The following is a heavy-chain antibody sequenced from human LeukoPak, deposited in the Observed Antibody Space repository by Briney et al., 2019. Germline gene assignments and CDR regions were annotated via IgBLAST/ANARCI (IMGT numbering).Heavy chain of an antibody. J-gene: IGHJ4*02. CDR3: ARDSPYSSGLEGDY. CDR1: GYTFTGYY. V-gene: IGHV1-2*04. D-gene: IGHD6-19*01. CDR2: INPNSGGT. Sequence: ASVRVSCKASGYTFTGYYMHWVRQAPGQGLEWMGWINPNSGGTNYAQKFQGWVTMTRDTSISTAYMELSRLRSDDTAVYYCARDSPYSSGLEGDYWGQGTLVTVSS.